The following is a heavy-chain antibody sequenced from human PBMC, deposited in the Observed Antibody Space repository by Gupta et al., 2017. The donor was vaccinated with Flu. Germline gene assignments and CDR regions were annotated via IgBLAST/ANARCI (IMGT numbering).Heavy chain of an antibody. V-gene: IGHV3-9*01. J-gene: IGHJ4*02. CDR3: AKVEWYGDTYYLDH. Sequence: EVHLVDSAGDLVQPGRLLTLSCEASGFPFADFAMHWVRQAPGQGLEWVSSISWNGGNRDVAGSVKGRFTISRDNAKNSLYLHMNSLRPEDTALYYCAKVEWYGDTYYLDHWGQGTLVTVSS. CDR2: ISWNGGNR. D-gene: IGHD4-17*01. CDR1: GFPFADFA.